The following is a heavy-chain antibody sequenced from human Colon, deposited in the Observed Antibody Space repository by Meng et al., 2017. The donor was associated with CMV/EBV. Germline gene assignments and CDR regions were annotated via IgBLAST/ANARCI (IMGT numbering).Heavy chain of an antibody. CDR1: GGTFSSYT. CDR2: IIPTLGIA. CDR3: AREMRQIYYGGKGWFDP. V-gene: IGHV1-69*04. Sequence: SVKVSCKASGGTFSSYTISWVRQAPGQGLEWMGRIIPTLGIANYAQKFQGRVTITADKSTSTAYMELSSLRSEDTAVYYCAREMRQIYYGGKGWFDPWGQGTLVTVSS. J-gene: IGHJ5*02. D-gene: IGHD3-10*01.